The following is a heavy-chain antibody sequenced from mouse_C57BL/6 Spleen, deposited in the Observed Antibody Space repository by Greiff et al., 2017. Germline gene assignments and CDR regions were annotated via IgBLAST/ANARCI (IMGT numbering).Heavy chain of an antibody. CDR3: ARGPYYYGSSHWYFDV. J-gene: IGHJ1*03. CDR1: GYTFTSYW. D-gene: IGHD1-1*01. CDR2: IDPSDSET. Sequence: QVQLQQPGAELVRPGSSVKLSCKASGYTFTSYWMHWVKQRPIQGLEWIGNIDPSDSETHYNQKFKDKATLTVGKSSSTAYMQLSSLTSEDSAVYYCARGPYYYGSSHWYFDVWGTGTTVTVSS. V-gene: IGHV1-52*01.